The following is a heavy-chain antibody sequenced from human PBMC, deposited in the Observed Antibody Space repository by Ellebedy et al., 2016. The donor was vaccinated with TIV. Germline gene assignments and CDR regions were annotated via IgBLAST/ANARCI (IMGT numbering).Heavy chain of an antibody. J-gene: IGHJ6*02. CDR1: GYTFINFY. CDR3: ARIRRGSSGMDV. D-gene: IGHD6-13*01. V-gene: IGHV1-2*02. Sequence: ASVKVSCKTSGYTFINFYIHWVRQAPGQGLEWMGWINPDSGTTNFAQKFQGRVTMTRDTSITTVYMQLTRLEADDTAVYFCARIRRGSSGMDVWGQGTAVTVSS. CDR2: INPDSGTT.